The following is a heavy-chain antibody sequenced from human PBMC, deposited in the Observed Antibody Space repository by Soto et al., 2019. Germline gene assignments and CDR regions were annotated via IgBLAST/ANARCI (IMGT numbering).Heavy chain of an antibody. CDR3: ASEGYCSGGSCSAYFDY. J-gene: IGHJ4*02. D-gene: IGHD2-15*01. Sequence: PGGSLRLSCAASGFTFSSYAMSWVRQAPGKGLEWISAISGSGGSTYYADSVKGRFTISRDNSKNTLYLQMNSLRAEDTAVYYCASEGYCSGGSCSAYFDYWGQGTLVTVSS. CDR1: GFTFSSYA. V-gene: IGHV3-23*01. CDR2: ISGSGGST.